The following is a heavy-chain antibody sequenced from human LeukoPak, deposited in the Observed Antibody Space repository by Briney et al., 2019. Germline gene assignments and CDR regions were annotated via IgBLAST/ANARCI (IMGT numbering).Heavy chain of an antibody. J-gene: IGHJ6*03. D-gene: IGHD2-2*01. CDR2: IYYSGST. Sequence: SETLSLTCTVSGGSISSSSYYWGWIRQPPGKGLEWIGSIYYSGSTYYNPSLKSRVTISVDTSKNQFSLKLSSVTAADTAVYYCARLASGQLLSILSARYYYMDVWGKGTTVTVSS. V-gene: IGHV4-39*01. CDR1: GGSISSSSYY. CDR3: ARLASGQLLSILSARYYYMDV.